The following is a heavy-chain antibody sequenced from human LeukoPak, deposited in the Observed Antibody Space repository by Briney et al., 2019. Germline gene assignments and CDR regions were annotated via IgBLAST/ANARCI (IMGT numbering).Heavy chain of an antibody. Sequence: GGSLRLSCEASGFTFNTYAMHWVRQPPGKGLEWGALISYDGSDKIYTDSVKGRFTISRDNSESTLYLQMDSLRGDDAAVYYCAKAVGRISWSFDYWGQGALVTVSS. D-gene: IGHD6-13*01. J-gene: IGHJ4*02. CDR3: AKAVGRISWSFDY. CDR1: GFTFNTYA. V-gene: IGHV3-30*18. CDR2: ISYDGSDK.